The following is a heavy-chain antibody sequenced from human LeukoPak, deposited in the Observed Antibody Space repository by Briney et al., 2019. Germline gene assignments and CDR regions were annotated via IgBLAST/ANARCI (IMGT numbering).Heavy chain of an antibody. CDR1: GFTFSSYA. CDR3: ARDLYYYDSSPGY. J-gene: IGHJ4*02. CDR2: ISYDGSNK. Sequence: GGSLRLSCAASGFTFSSYAMHWVRQAPGKELEWVAVISYDGSNKYYADSVKGRFTISRDNSKNTLYLQMNSLRAEDTAVYYCARDLYYYDSSPGYWGQGTLVTVSS. V-gene: IGHV3-30*01. D-gene: IGHD3-22*01.